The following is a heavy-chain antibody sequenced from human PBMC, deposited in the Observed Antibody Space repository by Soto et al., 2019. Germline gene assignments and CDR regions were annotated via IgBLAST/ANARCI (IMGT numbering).Heavy chain of an antibody. CDR3: ARAEAMIVVFSFFMDV. J-gene: IGHJ6*02. V-gene: IGHV3-33*01. CDR2: IWNDGSNQ. CDR1: GFTFSHHA. Sequence: GGSLRLSCASSGFTFSHHAMHWVRQAPGKGLEWVAVIWNDGSNQYYADSVKGRFTISRDNSKNMLYLQMSSLRDEDTAIYYCARAEAMIVVFSFFMDVWGQGTTVTVSS. D-gene: IGHD3-22*01.